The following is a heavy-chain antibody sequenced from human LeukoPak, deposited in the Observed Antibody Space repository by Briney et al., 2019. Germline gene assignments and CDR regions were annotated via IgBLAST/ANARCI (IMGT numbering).Heavy chain of an antibody. J-gene: IGHJ6*02. CDR3: ARGNIVVVPAARRGMDV. V-gene: IGHV3-64*02. D-gene: IGHD2-2*01. Sequence: PGGSLRLSCAASGFTFSSYAMHWVRQAPGKGLEYVSAISSNGGSTYYADSVKGRFTISRDNSKNTLYLQMGSLRAEDMAVYYCARGNIVVVPAARRGMDVWGQGTTVTVSS. CDR2: ISSNGGST. CDR1: GFTFSSYA.